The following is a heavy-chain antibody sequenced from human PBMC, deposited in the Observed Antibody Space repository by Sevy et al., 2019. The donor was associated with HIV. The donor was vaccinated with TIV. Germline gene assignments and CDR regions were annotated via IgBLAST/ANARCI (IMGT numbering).Heavy chain of an antibody. Sequence: ASVKVSCKASGGTFSSYAISWVRQAPGQGLEWMGGIIPIFGTANYAQKFQGRVTITADGSTSTAYMELSSLRSEDTAVYYCARTPKYCSGGSCYNDYWGQGTLVTVYS. CDR1: GGTFSSYA. V-gene: IGHV1-69*13. CDR3: ARTPKYCSGGSCYNDY. CDR2: IIPIFGTA. D-gene: IGHD2-15*01. J-gene: IGHJ4*02.